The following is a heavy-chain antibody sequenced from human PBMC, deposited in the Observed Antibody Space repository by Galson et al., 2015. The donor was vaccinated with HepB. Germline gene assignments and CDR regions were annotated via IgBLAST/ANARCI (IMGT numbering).Heavy chain of an antibody. J-gene: IGHJ4*02. V-gene: IGHV3-9*01. D-gene: IGHD3-10*01. CDR1: GFTFDDHA. CDR2: ISWNSRNI. Sequence: SLRLSCAASGFTFDDHAMYWVRQAPGKGLEWVSGISWNSRNIEYADSVKGRFTISRDNAKNSLYLQMNSLTTEDTAFYYCAKNMGERRPYYFDYWGRGTQATVAS. CDR3: AKNMGERRPYYFDY.